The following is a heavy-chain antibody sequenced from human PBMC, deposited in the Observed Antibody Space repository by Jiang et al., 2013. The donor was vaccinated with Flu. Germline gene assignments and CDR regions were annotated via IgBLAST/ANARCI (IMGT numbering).Heavy chain of an antibody. Sequence: SGAEVKKPGSSVKVSCKDSEGTLSSYAISWVRQAPGQGLEWMGGIIPIFDTTKYAQKFQQRVTISRDMSTSTVYMEPSSLRSEDSAVYYCAAAPHFRLEGHQFYDYYYVDVWGKGTTVTVSS. D-gene: IGHD6-19*01. V-gene: IGHV1-69*05. J-gene: IGHJ6*03. CDR3: AAAPHFRLEGHQFYDYYYVDV. CDR1: EGTLSSYA. CDR2: IIPIFDTT.